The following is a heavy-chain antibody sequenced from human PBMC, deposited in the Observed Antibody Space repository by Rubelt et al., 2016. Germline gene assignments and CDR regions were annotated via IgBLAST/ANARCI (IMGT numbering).Heavy chain of an antibody. D-gene: IGHD3-10*01. J-gene: IGHJ5*02. CDR2: IYYSGST. CDR3: ASSLMVRGVIGSWGWFDP. CDR1: GGSIRSSSYY. V-gene: IGHV4-39*07. Sequence: QVQLQQWGAGLLKPSETLSLTCTVSGGSIRSSSYYWGWIRQPPGKGLEWIGSIYYSGSTYYNPSLKIRVTISVDTSKNQFSLKLSAVTAADTAVYYCASSLMVRGVIGSWGWFDPWGQGTLVTVSS.